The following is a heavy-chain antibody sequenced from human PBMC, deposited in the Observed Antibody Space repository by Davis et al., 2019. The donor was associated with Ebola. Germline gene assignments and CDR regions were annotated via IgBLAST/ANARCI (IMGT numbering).Heavy chain of an antibody. V-gene: IGHV5-51*01. CDR3: ARRGYNSALWGMDV. D-gene: IGHD1-1*01. Sequence: GESLKISCKDSGNSFTSHWIGWVRQMPGKGLDWMGIIYTGDSDTRYSPSFRGQVTISADKSMKTAFLQWSSLKASDSGMYYCARRGYNSALWGMDVWGTGTTVTVSS. J-gene: IGHJ6*04. CDR2: IYTGDSDT. CDR1: GNSFTSHW.